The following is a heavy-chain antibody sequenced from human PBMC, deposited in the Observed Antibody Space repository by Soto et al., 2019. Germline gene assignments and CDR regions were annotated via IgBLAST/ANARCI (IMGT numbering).Heavy chain of an antibody. J-gene: IGHJ3*02. V-gene: IGHV4-59*08. CDR3: ARRWGGTFDI. CDR1: GGSISSYY. CDR2: IYYSGST. Sequence: SETLSLTCTVSGGSISSYYGSWIRQPPGKGLEWIGYIYYSGSTNYNPSLKSRVTISVDTSKNQFSLRLNSVTAADTAVYYCARRWGGTFDIWGQGTMVTVSS. D-gene: IGHD3-10*01.